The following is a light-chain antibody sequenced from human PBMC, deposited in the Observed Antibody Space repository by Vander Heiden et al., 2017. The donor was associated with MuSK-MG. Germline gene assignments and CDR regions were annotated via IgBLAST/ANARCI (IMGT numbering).Light chain of an antibody. Sequence: DIQMTQSPSSLSASVGDIVTITCRASQVIYNSLNWYQQRPGKAPKLLIYDASNLATGVPSRFSGGGSRTDFTFTITSLQPEDIAVYYCQQDRDLPITFGQGTRLEIK. V-gene: IGKV1-33*01. CDR3: QQDRDLPIT. CDR1: QVIYNS. J-gene: IGKJ5*01. CDR2: DAS.